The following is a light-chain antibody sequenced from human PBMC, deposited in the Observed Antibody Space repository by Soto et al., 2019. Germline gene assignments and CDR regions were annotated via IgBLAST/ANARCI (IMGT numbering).Light chain of an antibody. CDR1: SSDIGSYDL. J-gene: IGLJ1*01. CDR3: CSYAGSRTYV. Sequence: QSVLTQPASVSGPLGQSIVISCTGSSSDIGSYDLVSWYQQYPGKAPKVVIFEGTKRPSGVSNRFSGSKSGNTASLTISGLQTEDEADYYCCSYAGSRTYVFGAGTKVTV. CDR2: EGT. V-gene: IGLV2-23*01.